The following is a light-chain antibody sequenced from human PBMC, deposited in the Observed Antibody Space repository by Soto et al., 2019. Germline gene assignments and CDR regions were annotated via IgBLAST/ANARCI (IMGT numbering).Light chain of an antibody. Sequence: QSVLTQPASVSGSPGQSITISCTGTPSNVGGYNLVSWYQQHPGRAPELIIYEGTQRPSGVSARFSGSKSGNTASLTISGLQADDEADYYCCSYAGNGYVFGTGTKLTVL. V-gene: IGLV2-23*01. CDR3: CSYAGNGYV. CDR1: PSNVGGYNL. CDR2: EGT. J-gene: IGLJ1*01.